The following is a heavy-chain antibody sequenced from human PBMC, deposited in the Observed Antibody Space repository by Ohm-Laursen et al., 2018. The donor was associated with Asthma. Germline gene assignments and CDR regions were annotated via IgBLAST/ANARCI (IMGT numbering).Heavy chain of an antibody. CDR3: ASHRENGWLPIYYYYGMDV. D-gene: IGHD3-22*01. Sequence: ESLKISCKGSGYSFTSYWIGWVRQMPGKGLEWMGIIYPGDSDTRYSPSFQGQVTISADKSISTAYLQWSSLKASDTVMYYCASHRENGWLPIYYYYGMDVWGQGTTVTVSS. J-gene: IGHJ6*02. V-gene: IGHV5-51*01. CDR1: GYSFTSYW. CDR2: IYPGDSDT.